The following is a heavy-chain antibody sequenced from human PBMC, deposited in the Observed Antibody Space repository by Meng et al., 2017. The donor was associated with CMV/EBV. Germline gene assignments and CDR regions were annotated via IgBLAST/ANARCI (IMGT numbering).Heavy chain of an antibody. CDR1: GFTFSSYA. V-gene: IGHV3-15*01. CDR3: TTEGVRDCGGDCWAGTSY. D-gene: IGHD2-21*01. CDR2: IKSKTDGGTT. J-gene: IGHJ4*02. Sequence: GGSLRLSCAASGFTFSSYAMSWVRQAPGKGLEWVGRIKSKTDGGTTDYAAPVKGRFTISRDDSKNTLYLQMNSLKTEDTAVYYCTTEGVRDCGGDCWAGTSYWGQGTLVTVSS.